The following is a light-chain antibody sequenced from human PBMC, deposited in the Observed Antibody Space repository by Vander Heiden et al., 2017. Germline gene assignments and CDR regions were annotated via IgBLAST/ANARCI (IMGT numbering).Light chain of an antibody. V-gene: IGKV1-39*01. J-gene: IGKJ4*01. CDR3: QHSDSTLLT. CDR2: AAS. CDR1: QSISSY. Sequence: DIQMTQSPSSLSASVGDRVTITCRASQSISSYLNWYQQKPGKAPKLLIYAASSFQRGVPSRYSGRGPGTDFTLTISRQQPEDFAPYYFQHSDSTLLTFGGGTKVEIK.